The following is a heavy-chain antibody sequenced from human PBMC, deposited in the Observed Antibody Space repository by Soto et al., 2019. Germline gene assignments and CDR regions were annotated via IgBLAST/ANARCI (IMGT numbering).Heavy chain of an antibody. CDR3: ARSIVVVTALDY. V-gene: IGHV1-3*01. D-gene: IGHD2-21*02. CDR1: GYTFTSYA. J-gene: IGHJ4*02. Sequence: QVQLVQSGAEVKKPGASVKVSCKASGYTFTSYAMHWVRQAPGQRLEWMGWINAGNGNTTYSQKFQGRVPITRDTAASTAYMELSSLRSEDTAAYYCARSIVVVTALDYWGQGTLVTVSS. CDR2: INAGNGNT.